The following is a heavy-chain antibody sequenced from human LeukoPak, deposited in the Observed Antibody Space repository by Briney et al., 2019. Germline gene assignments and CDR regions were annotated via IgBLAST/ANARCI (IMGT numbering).Heavy chain of an antibody. CDR3: ARATVSTYFLMDY. V-gene: IGHV3-21*01. J-gene: IGHJ4*02. D-gene: IGHD4-17*01. Sequence: GGSLRLSCAASGFTFSSYWMSWVRQAPGKGLEWVSSISSYIYYAGSVKGRFTISRDSAKNSLYLQMNSLRAEDTAVYYCARATVSTYFLMDYWGQGTLVTVSS. CDR2: ISSYI. CDR1: GFTFSSYW.